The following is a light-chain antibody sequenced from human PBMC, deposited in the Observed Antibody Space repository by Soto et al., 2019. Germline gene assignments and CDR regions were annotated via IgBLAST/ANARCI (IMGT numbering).Light chain of an antibody. Sequence: EIVMTQSPATLSVSPGERATLSCRASQSISIHLAWYQQKPGQAPRLLIYGASTRDTGTPARFSGSGSGTEFTLTISSLQSEDFAVYYCQQYNNWPSGTFGQGTKVEIK. J-gene: IGKJ1*01. CDR3: QQYNNWPSGT. CDR2: GAS. CDR1: QSISIH. V-gene: IGKV3-15*01.